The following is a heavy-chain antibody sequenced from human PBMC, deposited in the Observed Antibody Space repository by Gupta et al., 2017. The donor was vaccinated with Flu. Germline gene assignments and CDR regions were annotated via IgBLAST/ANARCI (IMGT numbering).Heavy chain of an antibody. CDR3: AKDRGMITFGGLDFDY. J-gene: IGHJ4*02. CDR2: ISGSGGST. D-gene: IGHD3-16*01. Sequence: EVQLLESGGGLVQPGGSLRLSCAASGFTFSSYAMSWVRQAPGKGLEWVSAISGSGGSTYYADSVKGRFTISRDNSKNTLYLQMNSLRAEDTAVYYCAKDRGMITFGGLDFDYWGQGTLVTVSS. CDR1: GFTFSSYA. V-gene: IGHV3-23*01.